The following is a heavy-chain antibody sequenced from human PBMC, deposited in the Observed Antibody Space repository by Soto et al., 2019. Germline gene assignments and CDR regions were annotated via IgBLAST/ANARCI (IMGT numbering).Heavy chain of an antibody. D-gene: IGHD2-21*02. J-gene: IGHJ4*02. CDR3: ARSDVGVVVTATPDY. V-gene: IGHV1-18*01. Sequence: QVQLVQSGAEVKKPGASVKVSCKASGYTFTSYGISWVRQAPGQGLEWMGWISAYNGNTNYAQKLQGRVTMTTDTSTSTAYMDLRRLRSDYTAVYYCARSDVGVVVTATPDYWGQGTLVTVSS. CDR1: GYTFTSYG. CDR2: ISAYNGNT.